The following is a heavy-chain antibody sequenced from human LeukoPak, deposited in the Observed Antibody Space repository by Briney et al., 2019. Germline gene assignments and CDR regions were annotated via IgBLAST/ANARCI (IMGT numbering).Heavy chain of an antibody. V-gene: IGHV3-23*01. CDR2: ISGTGGTT. CDR3: AKDLSSNYYYYYGMDV. J-gene: IGHJ6*02. Sequence: GGSLRLSCAVSGFTFSSFGMNWVRQAPGKGLEWVSVISGTGGTTDYADSVKGRFTNSRDNSKNTLYLQMNSLRAEDTAVYYCAKDLSSNYYYYYGMDVWGQGTTVTVSS. CDR1: GFTFSSFG. D-gene: IGHD4-4*01.